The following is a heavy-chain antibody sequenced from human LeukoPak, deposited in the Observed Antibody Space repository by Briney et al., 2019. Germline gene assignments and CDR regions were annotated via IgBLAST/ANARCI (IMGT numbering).Heavy chain of an antibody. J-gene: IGHJ4*02. CDR3: ANGAKQLWLPGGGLFDY. CDR1: GFSFSSYG. Sequence: PGGSLRLSCVASGFSFSSYGMHWVRRAPGKGLEWMTFIRFDGSEKYYADSVKGRFTISRDNSKNTRYLQMNNLRAEETAVYYWANGAKQLWLPGGGLFDYWGQGTLVTVSS. V-gene: IGHV3-30*02. CDR2: IRFDGSEK. D-gene: IGHD5-18*01.